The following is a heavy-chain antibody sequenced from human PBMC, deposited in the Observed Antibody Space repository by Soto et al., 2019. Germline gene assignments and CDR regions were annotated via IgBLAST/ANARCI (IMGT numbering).Heavy chain of an antibody. CDR2: FDPEDGET. D-gene: IGHD5-12*01. CDR3: ARRGVEMATITATSPFYYYYGMDV. J-gene: IGHJ6*02. V-gene: IGHV1-24*01. Sequence: ASVKVSCKVSGYTLTELSMHWVRQAPGKGLEWMGGFDPEDGETIYAQKFQGRVTMTEDTSASTAYMELSSLRSEDTAVYYCARRGVEMATITATSPFYYYYGMDVWGQGTTVTVSS. CDR1: GYTLTELS.